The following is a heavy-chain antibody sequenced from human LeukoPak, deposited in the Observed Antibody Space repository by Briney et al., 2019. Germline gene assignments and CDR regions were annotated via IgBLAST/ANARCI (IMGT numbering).Heavy chain of an antibody. V-gene: IGHV3-30*03. CDR1: GFTFSIYG. D-gene: IGHD3-22*01. CDR2: ISYDGSNI. J-gene: IGHJ4*02. CDR3: ARDSYGSSGYYYVSDY. Sequence: GGSLRLSCAASGFTFSIYGMHWVRQAPGKGLEWVAVISYDGSNIYYADSVKGRFTISRDNSKNTLYLQMNSLRPEDTAVYYCARDSYGSSGYYYVSDYWGQGTLVTVSS.